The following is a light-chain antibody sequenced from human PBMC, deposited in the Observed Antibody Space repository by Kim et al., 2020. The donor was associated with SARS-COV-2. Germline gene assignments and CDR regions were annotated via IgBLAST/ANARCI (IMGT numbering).Light chain of an antibody. Sequence: GQSITISCTGTSSDIGGYNYVSWYQHHPGKAPKLMIYDVNKRPSGVSYRFSGSKSGNTAFLTIFGLQAEAEADYYCSSYTSTSTPPFGGGTKVTVL. J-gene: IGLJ3*02. CDR1: SSDIGGYNY. CDR3: SSYTSTSTPP. CDR2: DVN. V-gene: IGLV2-14*03.